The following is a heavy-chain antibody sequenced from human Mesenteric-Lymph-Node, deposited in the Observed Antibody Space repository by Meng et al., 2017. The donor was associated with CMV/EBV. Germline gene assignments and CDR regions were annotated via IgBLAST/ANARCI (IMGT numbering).Heavy chain of an antibody. CDR2: IYYSGST. CDR3: AREGLGTAAAGTDY. J-gene: IGHJ4*02. CDR1: GGSVSSGSYY. D-gene: IGHD6-13*01. V-gene: IGHV4-61*01. Sequence: SETLSLTCTVSGGSVSSGSYYWSWIRQPPGKGLEWIGYIYYSGSTNYNPSLKSRVTISVDTSKNQFSLKLSSVTAADTAVYYCAREGLGTAAAGTDYWGQGTLVTVSS.